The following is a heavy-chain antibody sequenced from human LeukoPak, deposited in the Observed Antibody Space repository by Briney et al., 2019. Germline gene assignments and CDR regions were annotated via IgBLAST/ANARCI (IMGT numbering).Heavy chain of an antibody. CDR3: AKYSSSWYRTAAFDI. V-gene: IGHV4-59*01. CDR1: GGSXSSYY. D-gene: IGHD6-13*01. Sequence: TXSLXCTVSGGSXSSYYWSWIRQPPGXGLGXXGYIYYSGSTNYNPSLKSRVTISVDTSKNQFSLKLSSVTAADTAVYYCAKYSSSWYRTAAFDIWGQGTMVTVSS. J-gene: IGHJ3*02. CDR2: IYYSGST.